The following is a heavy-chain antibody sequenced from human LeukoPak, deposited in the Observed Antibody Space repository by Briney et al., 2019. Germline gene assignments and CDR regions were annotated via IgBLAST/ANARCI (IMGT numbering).Heavy chain of an antibody. V-gene: IGHV3-48*01. J-gene: IGHJ3*02. CDR1: GFTFSIYS. Sequence: PGGSLRLSCAASGFTFSIYSMNWVRQAPGKGLEWVSYISISSSTIYYADSVKGRFTISRDNAKNSLYLQMNSLRAEDTAVYYCATPLGYCSSTSCYRAFDIWGQGTMVTVSS. CDR3: ATPLGYCSSTSCYRAFDI. CDR2: ISISSSTI. D-gene: IGHD2-2*02.